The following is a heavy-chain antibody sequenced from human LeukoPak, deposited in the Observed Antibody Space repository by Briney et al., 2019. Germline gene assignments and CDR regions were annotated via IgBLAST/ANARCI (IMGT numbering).Heavy chain of an antibody. Sequence: GGSLRLSCAASGFTFSSYAMSWVRQAPGKGLEWVSAISGSGGSTYYADSVKGRFTISRDNSKNTLHLQMNSLRAEDTAVYYCARGVDYGEPFDYWGQGTLVTATS. CDR2: ISGSGGST. V-gene: IGHV3-23*01. D-gene: IGHD4-17*01. CDR1: GFTFSSYA. J-gene: IGHJ4*02. CDR3: ARGVDYGEPFDY.